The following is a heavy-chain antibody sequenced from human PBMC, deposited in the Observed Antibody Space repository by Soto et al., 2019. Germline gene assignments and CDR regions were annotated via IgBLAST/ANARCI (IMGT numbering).Heavy chain of an antibody. CDR2: ISYDGSNK. Sequence: GGSLRLSCAASGFTFSSYAMHWVRQAPGKGLEWVAVISYDGSNKYYADSVKGRFTISRDNSKNTLYLQMNSLRAEDTAVYYCARGRIWYDSSGYSTPPFDYWAQGTLVTVSS. D-gene: IGHD3-22*01. J-gene: IGHJ4*02. CDR1: GFTFSSYA. CDR3: ARGRIWYDSSGYSTPPFDY. V-gene: IGHV3-30-3*01.